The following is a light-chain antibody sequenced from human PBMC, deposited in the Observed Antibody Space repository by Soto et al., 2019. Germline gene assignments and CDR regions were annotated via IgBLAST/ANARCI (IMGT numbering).Light chain of an antibody. CDR2: AAS. V-gene: IGKV1-39*01. CDR3: QQSYSTRTSIT. Sequence: DIQMTQSPSSLSASVGDRVTITCRASQSISSYLNWYQQKPGNASMLLIYAASSLQSGVTSRFSGSGSGTEFTLTISSMQPEDVATYYYQQSYSTRTSITFGQGTRLEIK. J-gene: IGKJ5*01. CDR1: QSISSY.